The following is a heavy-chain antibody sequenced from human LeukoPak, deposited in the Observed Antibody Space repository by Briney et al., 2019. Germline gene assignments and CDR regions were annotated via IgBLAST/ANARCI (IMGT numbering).Heavy chain of an antibody. J-gene: IGHJ4*02. D-gene: IGHD3-10*01. CDR2: IQNDGSYK. V-gene: IGHV3-30*02. Sequence: GGSLRLSCAASGFTISNYGMHWVRQTPGKGLEWGASIQNDGSYKHYADSVRGRFTISRDNFKNTLYLQMNSLRAEDTAVYYCASDYDGSGNTGHWGQGTLVTVSS. CDR3: ASDYDGSGNTGH. CDR1: GFTISNYG.